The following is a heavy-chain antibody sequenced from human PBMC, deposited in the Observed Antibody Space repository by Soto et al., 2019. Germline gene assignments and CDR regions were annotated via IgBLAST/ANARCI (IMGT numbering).Heavy chain of an antibody. V-gene: IGHV3-74*01. D-gene: IGHD2-8*01. J-gene: IGHJ4*02. CDR1: EFTFSSSW. Sequence: GSLRLSCVVSEFTFSSSWMHWVRQVPGKGLVWVSRMNSDGSITNYADSVKGRFTTSRDNAKNMLYLQMNSLRAEDTALYCCVTGCSEYWGQGTLVTVSS. CDR3: VTGCSEY. CDR2: MNSDGSIT.